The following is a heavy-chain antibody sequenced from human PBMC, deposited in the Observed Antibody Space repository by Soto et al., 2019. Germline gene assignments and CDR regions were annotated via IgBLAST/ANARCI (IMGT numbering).Heavy chain of an antibody. D-gene: IGHD2-15*01. V-gene: IGHV1-69*13. CDR2: IIPIFGTA. J-gene: IGHJ6*02. Sequence: SVKVSCKASGGTFSSYAISWVRQAPGQGLEWMGGIIPIFGTANYAQKFQGRVTIIADESTSTAYMELSSLRSEDTAVYYCARDLRGYCSGGSCPYYYYYGMDVWGQGTTVTVSS. CDR3: ARDLRGYCSGGSCPYYYYYGMDV. CDR1: GGTFSSYA.